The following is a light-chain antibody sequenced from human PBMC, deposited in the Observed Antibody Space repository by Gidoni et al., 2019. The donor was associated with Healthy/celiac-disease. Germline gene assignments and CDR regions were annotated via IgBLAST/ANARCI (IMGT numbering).Light chain of an antibody. CDR3: QQRSNPLT. CDR2: DAS. Sequence: EIVLTQSPATLSLSPGERATRSCRASQSVSSYLAWYQQKPGQAPRLHIYDASNRATGIPARFSGSGSGTDFSLTISSLEPEDFAVYYCQQRSNPLTFGGGTKVEIK. V-gene: IGKV3-11*01. CDR1: QSVSSY. J-gene: IGKJ4*01.